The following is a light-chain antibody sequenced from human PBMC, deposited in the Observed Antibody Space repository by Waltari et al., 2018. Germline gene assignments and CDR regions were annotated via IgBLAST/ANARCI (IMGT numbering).Light chain of an antibody. CDR3: QQYHNWPPNT. J-gene: IGKJ2*01. Sequence: EIVMMQSPATLSVSPGERATLSCRASQSISGNLAWYQQKPGQAPRLLIYGASTRATGIPARFIGSGSGTEFTLTISSLQSEDFAVYYCQQYHNWPPNTFGQGTKLEIK. CDR1: QSISGN. CDR2: GAS. V-gene: IGKV3-15*01.